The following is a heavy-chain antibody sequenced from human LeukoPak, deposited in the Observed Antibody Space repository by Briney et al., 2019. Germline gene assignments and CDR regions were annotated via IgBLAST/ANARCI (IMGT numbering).Heavy chain of an antibody. CDR2: IYSGGST. CDR1: GFTVSSNY. Sequence: PGGSLRLSCAASGFTVSSNYMSWVRQAPGKGLEWVSVIYSGGSTYYADSVKGRFTISRDNSKNTLYLQMNRLRAEDTAVYYCARSYGGNLNWFDPWGQGTLVTVSS. CDR3: ARSYGGNLNWFDP. V-gene: IGHV3-53*01. D-gene: IGHD4/OR15-4a*01. J-gene: IGHJ5*02.